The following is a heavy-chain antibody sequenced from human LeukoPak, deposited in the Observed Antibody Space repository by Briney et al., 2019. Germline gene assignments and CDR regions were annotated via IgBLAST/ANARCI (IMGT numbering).Heavy chain of an antibody. V-gene: IGHV3-48*01. D-gene: IGHD3-22*01. CDR3: ARVKYYDSSGSYRTSYYFDY. Sequence: GGSLRLSCADSGFTFSSYSMNWVRQAPGKGLEWVSYISSSSSTIYYADSVKGRFTISRDNAKNSLYLQMNSLRAEDTAVYYCARVKYYDSSGSYRTSYYFDYWGQGTLVTVSS. CDR2: ISSSSSTI. CDR1: GFTFSSYS. J-gene: IGHJ4*02.